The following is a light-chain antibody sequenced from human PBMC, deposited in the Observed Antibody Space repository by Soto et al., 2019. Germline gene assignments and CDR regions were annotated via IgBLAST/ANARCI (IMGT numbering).Light chain of an antibody. V-gene: IGLV1-44*01. CDR2: MND. CDR1: TSNIGRNS. J-gene: IGLJ2*01. Sequence: QPVLTQAPSASGTPGRSVTISCSGGTSNIGRNSVNWYQQFPGTAPKLLIYMNDRRPSGVPDRFSAFRSGASASLAISGLQSEDEATYYCAAWDDNLNVVFGGGTKLTV. CDR3: AAWDDNLNVV.